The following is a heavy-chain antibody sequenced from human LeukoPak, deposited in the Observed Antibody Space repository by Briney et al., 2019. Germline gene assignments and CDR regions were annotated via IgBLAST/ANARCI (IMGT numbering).Heavy chain of an antibody. CDR2: INPSGSST. V-gene: IGHV1-46*01. J-gene: IGHJ4*02. D-gene: IGHD3-10*01. Sequence: ASVKVSCKASGYAFTRHYMHWVRQAPGQGLEWMGLINPSGSSTIYTQKFQGRVTMTRNMSTSTDYMELSSLRSEDTAVYYCARTLSDSGLSYWGQGTLVTVSS. CDR1: GYAFTRHY. CDR3: ARTLSDSGLSY.